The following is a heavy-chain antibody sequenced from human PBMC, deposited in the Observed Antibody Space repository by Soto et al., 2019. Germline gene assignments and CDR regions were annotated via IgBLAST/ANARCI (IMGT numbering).Heavy chain of an antibody. V-gene: IGHV3-21*01. CDR2: ISSSSSYI. CDR3: ASVMGQTYSARWFYHGMDV. Sequence: GGSLRLSCAASGFTFSSYSMNWVRQAPGKGLEWVSSISSSSSYIYYADSVKGRFTISRDNAKNSLYLQMNSLRVEDTAVYYCASVMGQTYSARWFYHGMDVWGQGTTVTVSS. CDR1: GFTFSSYS. J-gene: IGHJ6*02. D-gene: IGHD1-26*01.